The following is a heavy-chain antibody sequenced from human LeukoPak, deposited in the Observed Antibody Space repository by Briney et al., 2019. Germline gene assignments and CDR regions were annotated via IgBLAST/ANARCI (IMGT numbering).Heavy chain of an antibody. CDR1: GFTFNNYG. CDR3: ARAFSTTAFDY. D-gene: IGHD4-17*01. J-gene: IGHJ4*02. CDR2: ISDDGSNK. V-gene: IGHV3-30*03. Sequence: GGSLRLSCAASGFTFNNYGMHWVRQAPGKGLEWVAVISDDGSNKYYAESVKGQFTISRDNSKNTLYLQMNSLRAEDTAVYYCARAFSTTAFDYWGQGTLVTVSS.